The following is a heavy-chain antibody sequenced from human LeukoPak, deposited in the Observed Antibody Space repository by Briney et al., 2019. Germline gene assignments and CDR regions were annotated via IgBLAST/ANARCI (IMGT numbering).Heavy chain of an antibody. V-gene: IGHV3-7*01. CDR2: IRQDGGEK. CDR3: ARPVPAAISPDAFDI. Sequence: QPGGSLRLSCAVSGFTFSSYWMNWARQAPGKGLEWVASIRQDGGEKYYVDSVKGRFTISRDNAKNSLYLQMNSLRAEDTAVYYCARPVPAAISPDAFDIWGQGTMVTVSS. J-gene: IGHJ3*02. D-gene: IGHD2-2*02. CDR1: GFTFSSYW.